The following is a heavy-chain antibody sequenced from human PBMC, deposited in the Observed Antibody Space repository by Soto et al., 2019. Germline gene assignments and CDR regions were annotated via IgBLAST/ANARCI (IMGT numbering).Heavy chain of an antibody. CDR1: GFTFSSYS. J-gene: IGHJ4*02. CDR2: ISSGGSTI. V-gene: IGHV3-48*01. Sequence: ESGGGLVQPGGSLRLSCAASGFTFSSYSMNWVRQAPGKGLECLSYISSGGSTIYYADSVKGRFTISRDNAKNSLYLQMNSLRAEDTAVYYCARNRIAVAGKYYFDYWGQGTVVTVSS. D-gene: IGHD6-19*01. CDR3: ARNRIAVAGKYYFDY.